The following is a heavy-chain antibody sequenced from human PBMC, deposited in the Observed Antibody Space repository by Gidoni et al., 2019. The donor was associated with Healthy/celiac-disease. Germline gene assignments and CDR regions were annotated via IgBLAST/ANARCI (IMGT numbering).Heavy chain of an antibody. D-gene: IGHD3-10*02. CDR2: ISYDGSNK. V-gene: IGHV3-30*04. Sequence: QVQLVESGGGVVQPGRSLRLSCAAPGVTFSSYAMHWVRQAPGKGLEWVAVISYDGSNKYYADSVKGRFTISRDNSKNTLYLQMNSLRAEDTAVYYCARDFNYYVSGAFDIWGQGTMVTVSS. CDR1: GVTFSSYA. CDR3: ARDFNYYVSGAFDI. J-gene: IGHJ3*02.